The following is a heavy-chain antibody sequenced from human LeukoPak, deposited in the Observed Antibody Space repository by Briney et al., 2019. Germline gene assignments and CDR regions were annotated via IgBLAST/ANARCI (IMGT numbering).Heavy chain of an antibody. CDR2: IVPLFGTA. Sequence: SVKVSCKASGGIFSSHGVGWLRQAPGQGLEWMGRIVPLFGTANYAQNFQGRISITTDEYKDTVYMELSSLRSDDTAIHYCAREKMSSGYYPYYFDYWGQGTLVTVSS. J-gene: IGHJ4*02. CDR3: AREKMSSGYYPYYFDY. CDR1: GGIFSSHG. D-gene: IGHD3-22*01. V-gene: IGHV1-69*05.